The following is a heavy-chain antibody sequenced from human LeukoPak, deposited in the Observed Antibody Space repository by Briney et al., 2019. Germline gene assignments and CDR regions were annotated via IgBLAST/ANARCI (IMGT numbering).Heavy chain of an antibody. Sequence: ASVKVSCKASGYTFTTYGISWVRQAPGQGLEWMGWISAYNGNTNYAQKFQGRVTMTTDTSTSTAYMELSSLRSEDTAVYYCATLSGGLRNAIGGIDYWGQGTLVTVSS. CDR3: ATLSGGLRNAIGGIDY. J-gene: IGHJ4*02. V-gene: IGHV1-18*01. CDR2: ISAYNGNT. D-gene: IGHD3-16*01. CDR1: GYTFTTYG.